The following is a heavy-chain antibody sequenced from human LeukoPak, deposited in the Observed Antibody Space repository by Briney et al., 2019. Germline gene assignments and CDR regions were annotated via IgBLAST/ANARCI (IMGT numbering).Heavy chain of an antibody. CDR2: INHNGST. CDR3: WGRDFWNGAN. V-gene: IGHV4-34*01. Sequence: PSETLSLTCAVYGGSFSGYYWSWIRQSPGKGLEWIGEINHNGSTNYNPSLKSRVTISVDTSKNQFSLKLRSVTAADTAVYCCWGRDFWNGANWGQGTLVTVSS. D-gene: IGHD3-3*01. CDR1: GGSFSGYY. J-gene: IGHJ4*02.